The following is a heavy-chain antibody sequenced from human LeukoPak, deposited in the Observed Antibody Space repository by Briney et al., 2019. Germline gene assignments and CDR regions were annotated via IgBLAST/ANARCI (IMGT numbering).Heavy chain of an antibody. CDR1: GFSVTTDSYC. CDR2: DYCGGNT. D-gene: IGHD3-10*01. Sequence: SESLSLTCTVSGFSVTTDSYCWGWIRQPPGKGLEWIGYDYCGGNTNYDPSLKRRVTISVDTSKNQFSLTLTSVTAANTAVYFCARDHFGSLDSWGQGILVTVSS. V-gene: IGHV4-61*01. CDR3: ARDHFGSLDS. J-gene: IGHJ4*02.